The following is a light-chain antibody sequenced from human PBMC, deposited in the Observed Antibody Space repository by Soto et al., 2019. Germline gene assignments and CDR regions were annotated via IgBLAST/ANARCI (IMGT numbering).Light chain of an antibody. Sequence: AIQMTQSPSSLSASVGDRVTITCRASQGIRNDLDWVQQKPGKAPKPLIYAASNLQSGVPARFSGRGSGTDFTLTISSLQPEDFATYYCLQKYFYPFTFGPGTKADIK. CDR3: LQKYFYPFT. CDR2: AAS. V-gene: IGKV1-6*01. CDR1: QGIRND. J-gene: IGKJ3*01.